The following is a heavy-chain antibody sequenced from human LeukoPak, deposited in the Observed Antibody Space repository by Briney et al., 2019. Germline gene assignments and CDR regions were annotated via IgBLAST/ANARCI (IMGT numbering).Heavy chain of an antibody. J-gene: IGHJ4*02. CDR1: GFTLSRYW. CDR3: ANINIGDS. CDR2: INPDGRST. V-gene: IGHV3-74*01. Sequence: GGSLRLSCAASGFTLSRYWMHWVRQAPGKGLVWVSHINPDGRSTTYADSVKGRFTISRDNAQNTLYLQMNSLRAEDTAVYYCANINIGDSWGQGTLVTVSS.